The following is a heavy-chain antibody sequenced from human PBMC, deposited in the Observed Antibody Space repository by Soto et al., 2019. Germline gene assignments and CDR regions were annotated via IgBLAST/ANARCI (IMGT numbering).Heavy chain of an antibody. J-gene: IGHJ6*02. V-gene: IGHV3-30-3*01. D-gene: IGHD6-13*01. CDR3: AREEAAAGTPYYYYYYGMDV. Sequence: PGGSLRLSCAASEFTFSSYAMHWVRQAPGKGLEWVAVISYDGSNKYYADSVKGRFTISRDNSKNTLYLQMNSLRAEDTAVYYCAREEAAAGTPYYYYYYGMDVWGQGTTVTVSS. CDR2: ISYDGSNK. CDR1: EFTFSSYA.